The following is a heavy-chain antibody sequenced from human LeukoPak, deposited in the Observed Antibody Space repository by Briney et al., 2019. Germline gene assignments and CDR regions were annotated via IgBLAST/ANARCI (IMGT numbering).Heavy chain of an antibody. D-gene: IGHD6-13*01. J-gene: IGHJ4*02. V-gene: IGHV3-49*03. CDR2: IRSKAYGGTT. CDR1: GFTFGDYA. CDR3: TRVEGYSSSPYFDY. Sequence: GGSLRLSCTASGFTFGDYAMSWFRQAPGKGLEWVGFIRSKAYGGTTVYAASVKGRFTISRDDSKSIAYLQMNSLKAEDTAVYYCTRVEGYSSSPYFDYWGQGTLVTVSS.